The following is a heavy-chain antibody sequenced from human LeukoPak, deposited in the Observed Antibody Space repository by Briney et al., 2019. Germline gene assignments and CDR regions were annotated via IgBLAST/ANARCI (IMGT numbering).Heavy chain of an antibody. Sequence: SETLSLTCAVYGGSFSGYYWSWIRQPPGKGLEWIAYISDIGSINYNPSLKSRVTISLETSKNQFSLKLSSVTAADTAVYYCAGHHPRNTVDFWGQGTLVNVSS. V-gene: IGHV4-59*08. CDR2: ISDIGSI. CDR3: AGHHPRNTVDF. CDR1: GGSFSGYY. J-gene: IGHJ4*02. D-gene: IGHD2-8*02.